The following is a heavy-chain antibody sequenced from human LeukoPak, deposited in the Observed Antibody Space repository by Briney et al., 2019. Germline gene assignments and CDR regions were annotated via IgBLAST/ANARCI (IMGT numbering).Heavy chain of an antibody. D-gene: IGHD6-19*01. Sequence: HPGGSLRLSCADSGFTFSTYVMSWVRQAPGKGLEWISTISGGGSSTYYADSVKGRFTISRDNSKNTLYLQMNSLRAGDTAVYYCAKRESSGKYFDYWGQRTLVTVSS. J-gene: IGHJ4*02. V-gene: IGHV3-23*01. CDR3: AKRESSGKYFDY. CDR1: GFTFSTYV. CDR2: ISGGGSST.